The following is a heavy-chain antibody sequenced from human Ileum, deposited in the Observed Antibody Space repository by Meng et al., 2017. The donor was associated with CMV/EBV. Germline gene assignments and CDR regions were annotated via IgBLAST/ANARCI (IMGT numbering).Heavy chain of an antibody. D-gene: IGHD6-13*01. CDR3: ARTIAAAGWFDP. CDR1: GYSFTSYW. J-gene: IGHJ5*02. CDR2: IYPGNSET. V-gene: IGHV5-51*01. Sequence: CKGSGYSFTSYWIGWVRQMAGKGLGWKGIIYPGNSETKYSPSYQGQVTISADKSISTAYLQWSSLKASDTAMYYCARTIAAAGWFDPWGQGTLVTVSS.